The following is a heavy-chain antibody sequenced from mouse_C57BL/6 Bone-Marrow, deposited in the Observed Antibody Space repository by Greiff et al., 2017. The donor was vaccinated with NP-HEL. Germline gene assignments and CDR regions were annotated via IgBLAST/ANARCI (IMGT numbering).Heavy chain of an antibody. CDR1: GYTFTSYW. J-gene: IGHJ3*01. CDR3: GGGPLPWFAY. V-gene: IGHV1-50*01. CDR2: IDPSDSYT. Sequence: QVQLQQPGAELVKPGASVKLSCKASGYTFTSYWMQWVKQRPGQGLEWIGEIDPSDSYTNYNQKFKGKATLTGDTSASTSYMQLSSLTSEDSAVDYCGGGPLPWFAYWGQGTMVTGSA.